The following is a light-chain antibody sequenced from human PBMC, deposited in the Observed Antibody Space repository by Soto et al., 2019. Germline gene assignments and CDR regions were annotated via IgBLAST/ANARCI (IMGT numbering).Light chain of an antibody. J-gene: IGLJ1*01. CDR1: SRDIGGYDF. V-gene: IGLV2-8*01. CDR3: SSYSETNICV. Sequence: QSVLTQPPSASGSPGQAVTISCTGTSRDIGGYDFVSWYQVRPGEAPQLIIYNVNGRPSGVPRRFSGSKSGNTASLTVSGLQAVDEADYHCSSYSETNICVFGTGTRSPS. CDR2: NVN.